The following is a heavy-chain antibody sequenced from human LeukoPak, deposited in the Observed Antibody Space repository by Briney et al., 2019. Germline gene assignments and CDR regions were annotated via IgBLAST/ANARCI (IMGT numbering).Heavy chain of an antibody. D-gene: IGHD7-27*01. J-gene: IGHJ3*02. CDR1: GFTFGDYA. V-gene: IGHV3-43*02. CDR3: ARRSLGSWAAFDI. Sequence: GGSLRLSCAASGFTFGDYAMHWVRQAPGKGLEWISLISGDSTSTTYADSVKGRFTISRDNSKNTLYLQMNSLRAEDTAVYYCARRSLGSWAAFDIWGQGTMVTVSS. CDR2: ISGDSTST.